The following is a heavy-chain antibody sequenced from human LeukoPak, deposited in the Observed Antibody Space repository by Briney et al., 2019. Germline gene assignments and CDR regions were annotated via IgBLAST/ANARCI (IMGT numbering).Heavy chain of an antibody. Sequence: SQTLSLTCTVYGGSFSGYYWSWIRQPPGKGLEWIGEINHSGSTNYNPSLKSRVTISVDTSKNQFSLKLSSVTAADTGVYYCASRGGGRTNILRIAAAGTFDYWGQGTLVTVSS. D-gene: IGHD6-13*01. CDR3: ASRGGGRTNILRIAAAGTFDY. CDR1: GGSFSGYY. CDR2: INHSGST. J-gene: IGHJ4*02. V-gene: IGHV4-34*01.